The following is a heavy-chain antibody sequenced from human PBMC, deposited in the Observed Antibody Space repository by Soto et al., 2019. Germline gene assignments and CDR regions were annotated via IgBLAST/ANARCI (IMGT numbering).Heavy chain of an antibody. Sequence: QVQLVQSGAEVKKPGSSVKVSCKASGGTFSSYSINWVRQAPGQGLEWMGEIIPIFGTTNYAQKFQGRVTITADESASTAYMELSSLRSEDTAVYYCARDGGRHSGGIDYGGQGTLVTVSS. D-gene: IGHD1-26*01. CDR1: GGTFSSYS. CDR3: ARDGGRHSGGIDY. V-gene: IGHV1-69*01. J-gene: IGHJ4*02. CDR2: IIPIFGTT.